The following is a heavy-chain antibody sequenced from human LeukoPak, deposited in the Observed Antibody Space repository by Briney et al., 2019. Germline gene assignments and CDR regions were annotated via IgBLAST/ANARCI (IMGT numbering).Heavy chain of an antibody. CDR2: INSGGSTV. V-gene: IGHV3-48*04. J-gene: IGHJ3*02. D-gene: IGHD2-15*01. Sequence: GGSLRLSCAASGFSFSSYSMNWVRQVPGKGLECISYINSGGSTVSYADSVKGRFSISRDNAENSVFLQMNSLRVEDTAVYHCARKGGSRPNDAFDIWGQGTKVTVSS. CDR1: GFSFSSYS. CDR3: ARKGGSRPNDAFDI.